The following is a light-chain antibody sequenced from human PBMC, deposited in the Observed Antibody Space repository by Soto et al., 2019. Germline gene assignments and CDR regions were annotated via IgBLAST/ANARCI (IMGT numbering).Light chain of an antibody. CDR1: HSISCCY. Sequence: LLSQSQFTRSLSTGVKATLSCRGIHSISCCYLAWYQQNPGLAPRLLIYGISRRATGIPDRFSGSWVVTDFTLTITRLEPEDFAVYYCQQYVTSSPRTFGQGTEVDIK. CDR3: QQYVTSSPRT. J-gene: IGKJ1*01. CDR2: GIS. V-gene: IGKV3-20*01.